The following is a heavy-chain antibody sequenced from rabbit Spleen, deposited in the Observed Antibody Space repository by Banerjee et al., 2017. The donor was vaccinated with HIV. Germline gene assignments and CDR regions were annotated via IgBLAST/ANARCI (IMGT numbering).Heavy chain of an antibody. CDR2: IYGGDGST. CDR3: VREVAARINL. V-gene: IGHV1S40*01. Sequence: QSLEESGGDLVKPVASLTLTCTASGFSFSSSDYMCWVRQAPGKGLECIACIYGGDGSTYYGSGVNGRFTIASHDAQNTLYLQLNRLTAADTATYFCVREVAARINLWGQGTLVTV. D-gene: IGHD4-1*01. J-gene: IGHJ4*01. CDR1: GFSFSSSDY.